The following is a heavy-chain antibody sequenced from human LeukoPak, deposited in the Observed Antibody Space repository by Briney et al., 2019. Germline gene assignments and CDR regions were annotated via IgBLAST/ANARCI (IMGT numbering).Heavy chain of an antibody. V-gene: IGHV3-21*01. CDR1: GFTFSSSS. Sequence: PGGSLRLSCAASGFTFSSSSMNCVRQATGKGLEWVSSISSSSSYIYYADSVKGRFTITRDNAKNSLYLQMNSLRAEDTAVYYWGRFEAVAANAFDYWGQGTLVTVSS. J-gene: IGHJ4*02. CDR3: GRFEAVAANAFDY. D-gene: IGHD6-19*01. CDR2: ISSSSSYI.